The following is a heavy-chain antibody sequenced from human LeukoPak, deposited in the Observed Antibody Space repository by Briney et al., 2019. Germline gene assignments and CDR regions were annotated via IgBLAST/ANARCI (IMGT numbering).Heavy chain of an antibody. J-gene: IGHJ4*02. Sequence: GGSLRLSCAASGFTFSSYAMHWVRQAPGKGLEWVALISYDVSNKYYADSVKGRFTISRDNSKNTLYLQMNSLRAEDTAVYYCAKDLKWDLTDGFDYWGRGTLVTVSS. CDR1: GFTFSSYA. CDR2: ISYDVSNK. CDR3: AKDLKWDLTDGFDY. D-gene: IGHD1-26*01. V-gene: IGHV3-30*18.